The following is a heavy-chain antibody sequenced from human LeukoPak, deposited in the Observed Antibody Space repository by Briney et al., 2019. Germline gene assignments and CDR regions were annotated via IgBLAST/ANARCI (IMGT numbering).Heavy chain of an antibody. V-gene: IGHV4-39*07. J-gene: IGHJ4*02. CDR1: GASITSSGYY. Sequence: SETLSLTCTVSGASITSSGYYWGWIRQPPGKGLEWIGTIYHSGSTYYNPSLKSRVTISVDTSKNQFSLKLSSVTAADTAVYYCARDLGIAARPDYWGQGTLVTVSS. D-gene: IGHD6-6*01. CDR3: ARDLGIAARPDY. CDR2: IYHSGST.